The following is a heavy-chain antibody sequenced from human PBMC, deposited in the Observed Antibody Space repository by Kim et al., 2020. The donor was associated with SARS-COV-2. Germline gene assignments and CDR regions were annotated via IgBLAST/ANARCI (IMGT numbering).Heavy chain of an antibody. CDR1: GFTFSSYS. D-gene: IGHD6-6*01. CDR3: ASPIAARADY. Sequence: GGSLRLSCAASGFTFSSYSMNWVRQAPGKGLEWVSSISSSSSYIYYADSVKGRFTISRDNAKNSLYLQMNSLRAEDTAVYYCASPIAARADYWGQGTLVTVSS. V-gene: IGHV3-21*01. J-gene: IGHJ4*02. CDR2: ISSSSSYI.